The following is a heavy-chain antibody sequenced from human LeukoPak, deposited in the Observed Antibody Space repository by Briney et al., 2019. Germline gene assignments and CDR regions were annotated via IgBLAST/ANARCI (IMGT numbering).Heavy chain of an antibody. Sequence: SETLSLTCTVSGGSISSYYWSWIRQPPGKGLEWIGYIYYSRSTNYNPSLKSRVTISVDTSKNQFSLKLSSVTAADTAVYYCARGPRLYDILTGYSSYYFDYWGQGTLVTVSS. CDR3: ARGPRLYDILTGYSSYYFDY. D-gene: IGHD3-9*01. CDR1: GGSISSYY. CDR2: IYYSRST. J-gene: IGHJ4*02. V-gene: IGHV4-59*08.